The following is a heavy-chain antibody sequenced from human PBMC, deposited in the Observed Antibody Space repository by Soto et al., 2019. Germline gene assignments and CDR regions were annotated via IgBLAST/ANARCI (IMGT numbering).Heavy chain of an antibody. J-gene: IGHJ4*02. CDR2: IYSGGST. Sequence: EVQLVESGGGLVQPGGSLRLSCAASGVTVRSNYMSWVRQAPGKGLEWVSVIYSGGSTYYADSVKGRFTISRDNSKNTLYLQMSSLRAVDTAVYYCARDGYNYGGGFFDYWGQGTLVTVSS. V-gene: IGHV3-66*01. CDR1: GVTVRSNY. D-gene: IGHD5-18*01. CDR3: ARDGYNYGGGFFDY.